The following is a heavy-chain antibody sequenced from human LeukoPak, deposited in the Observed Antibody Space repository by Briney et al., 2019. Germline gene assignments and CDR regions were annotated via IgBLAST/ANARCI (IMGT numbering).Heavy chain of an antibody. V-gene: IGHV3-21*01. CDR1: GFTFSSHA. CDR3: ARDLLKGHGREGANIYYYGMDV. Sequence: GGSLRLSCAASGFTFSSHAMNWVRQAPGKGLEWVSSITSSTYIYYADSVKGRFTISRDNAKKSLYLQMNSLRAEDTAVYYCARDLLKGHGREGANIYYYGMDVWGQGTTVTVSS. D-gene: IGHD1-26*01. J-gene: IGHJ6*02. CDR2: ITSSTYI.